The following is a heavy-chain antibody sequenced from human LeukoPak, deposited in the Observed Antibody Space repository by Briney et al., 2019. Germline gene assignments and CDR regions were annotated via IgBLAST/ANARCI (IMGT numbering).Heavy chain of an antibody. CDR2: VSINGGRT. V-gene: IGHV3-23*05. CDR1: GFTFSSYA. CDR3: ARLGGGHNNEWNYYYGLDV. J-gene: IGHJ6*02. Sequence: QPGGSLRLSCAASGFTFSSYAMTWVRQAPGKGLEWVSLVSINGGRTNYADSVKGRFTTSRDDSKSTLFLQVDSLRAEDTAVYYCARLGGGHNNEWNYYYGLDVWGQGTSVTVSS. D-gene: IGHD3-16*01.